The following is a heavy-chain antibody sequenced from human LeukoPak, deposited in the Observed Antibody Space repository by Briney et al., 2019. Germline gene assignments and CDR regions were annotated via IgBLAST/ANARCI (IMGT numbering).Heavy chain of an antibody. D-gene: IGHD1-7*01. J-gene: IGHJ4*02. Sequence: SSETLSLTCAVYGGSFSGYYWSWIRQPPGKGLEWIGEINHSGSTNYSPSLKSRVTISVDTSKNQFSLKLSSVTAADTAVYYCASPEGRNYYFDYWGQGTLVTVSS. CDR1: GGSFSGYY. CDR2: INHSGST. V-gene: IGHV4-34*01. CDR3: ASPEGRNYYFDY.